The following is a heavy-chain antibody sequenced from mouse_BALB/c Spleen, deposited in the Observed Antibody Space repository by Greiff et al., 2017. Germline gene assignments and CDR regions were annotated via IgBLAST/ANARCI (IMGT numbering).Heavy chain of an antibody. Sequence: VQLQQSGAELVKPGASVKLSCKASGFNITDTYMHWVKQRPEQGLEWIGRIDPANGNTKYDPKFQGKATITADTSSNTAYLQLSSLTSEDTAVDYCARENFYYAMDYWGQGTSVTVSS. CDR1: GFNITDTY. J-gene: IGHJ4*01. CDR2: IDPANGNT. CDR3: ARENFYYAMDY. V-gene: IGHV14-3*02.